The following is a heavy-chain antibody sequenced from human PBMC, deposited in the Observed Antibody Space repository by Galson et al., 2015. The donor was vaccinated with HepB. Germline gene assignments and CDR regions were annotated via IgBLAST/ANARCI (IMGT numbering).Heavy chain of an antibody. D-gene: IGHD3-10*01. CDR2: ISGSGGST. CDR3: ARDSLSSVVRDFDY. V-gene: IGHV3-23*01. CDR1: GFTFSSYA. Sequence: SLRLSCAASGFTFSSYAMSWVRQAPGKGLEWVSAISGSGGSTYYADSVKGRFSISRDNSKNTLYLQMNSLRAEDTAVYYCARDSLSSVVRDFDYWGQGTLVTVSS. J-gene: IGHJ4*02.